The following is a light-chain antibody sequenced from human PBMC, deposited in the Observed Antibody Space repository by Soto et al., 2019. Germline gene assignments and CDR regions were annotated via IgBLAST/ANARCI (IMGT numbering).Light chain of an antibody. CDR3: SSYTSSSTYV. J-gene: IGLJ1*01. Sequence: QSALTQPASVSGSPGQSITISCTGTSSDVGDYNYVSWYQHHPGKAPKLIIYEVNNRPSGVSNRFSGSKSGSTASLTISGLQAEDEADYFCSSYTSSSTYVFGTGTKLTVL. CDR2: EVN. CDR1: SSDVGDYNY. V-gene: IGLV2-14*01.